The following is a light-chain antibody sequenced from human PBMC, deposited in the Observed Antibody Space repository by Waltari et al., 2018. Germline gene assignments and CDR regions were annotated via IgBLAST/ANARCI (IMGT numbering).Light chain of an antibody. CDR3: QQNYDALRT. CDR2: WAS. V-gene: IGKV4-1*01. CDR1: QSLLLSSTNKNY. J-gene: IGKJ1*01. Sequence: DIVLTQSPDSLAVSLGERATINCRSSQSLLLSSTNKNYLAWYHQKPGQPPRLLIYWASTRESGVPDRFSGSGSGTDFTLTISSLQAEDVAVYFCQQNYDALRTFGHGTKVEIK.